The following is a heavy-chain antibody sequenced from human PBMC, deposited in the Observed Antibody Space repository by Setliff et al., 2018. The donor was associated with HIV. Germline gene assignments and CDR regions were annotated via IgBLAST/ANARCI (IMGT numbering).Heavy chain of an antibody. D-gene: IGHD6-19*01. V-gene: IGHV3-7*05. CDR1: GFTFSSYW. CDR3: ARDLHSSGWRSPAYY. J-gene: IGHJ4*02. CDR2: IKQDGSEK. Sequence: QPGGSLRLSCAASGFTFSSYWMSWVRQAPGKGLEWVANIKQDGSEKYYVDSVKGRFTISRDNAKNSLYLQMNSLRAEDTAVYYCARDLHSSGWRSPAYYWGQGTLVTVSS.